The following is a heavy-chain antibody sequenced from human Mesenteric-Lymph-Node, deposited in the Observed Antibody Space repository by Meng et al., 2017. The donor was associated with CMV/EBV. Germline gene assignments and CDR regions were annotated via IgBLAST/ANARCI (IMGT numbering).Heavy chain of an antibody. CDR3: ARGYCGGDCYGNFRSGWFHP. CDR2: INPNSGDT. V-gene: IGHV1-2*02. CDR1: GYTFTAYH. J-gene: IGHJ5*02. Sequence: ASVKVSCKASGYTFTAYHMHWVRQAPGQGLEWMGWINPNSGDTNYAQRFQGRVTMTRDTSISTVYMEMYRLRPDDTAMYYCARGYCGGDCYGNFRSGWFHPWGQGTLVTVSS. D-gene: IGHD2-21*01.